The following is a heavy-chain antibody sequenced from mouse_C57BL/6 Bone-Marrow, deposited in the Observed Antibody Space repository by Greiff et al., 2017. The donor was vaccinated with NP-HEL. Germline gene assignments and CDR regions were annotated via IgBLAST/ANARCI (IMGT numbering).Heavy chain of an antibody. D-gene: IGHD2-4*01. CDR2: IDPSDSYT. CDR1: GYTFTSYW. J-gene: IGHJ2*01. Sequence: VQLQQPGAELVMPGASVKLSCKASGYTFTSYWMHWVKQRPGQGLEWIGEIDPSDSYTNYNQKFKGKSTLTVDKSSSTAYMQLSSLTSEDSAVYYCARSFDYDGFDDWGQGTTLTVSS. V-gene: IGHV1-69*01. CDR3: ARSFDYDGFDD.